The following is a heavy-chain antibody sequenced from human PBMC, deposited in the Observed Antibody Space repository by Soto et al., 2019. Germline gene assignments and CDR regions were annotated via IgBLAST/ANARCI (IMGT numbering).Heavy chain of an antibody. D-gene: IGHD6-19*01. V-gene: IGHV3-23*01. CDR1: GFTFSSYA. CDR3: ATLIAVAGNPYFDY. Sequence: GGSLRLSCAASGFTFSSYAMSWVRQAPGKGLEWVSAISGSGGSTYYADSVKGRFTISRDNSKNQFSLKLSSVTAADTAVYYCATLIAVAGNPYFDYWGQGTLVTVSS. J-gene: IGHJ4*02. CDR2: ISGSGGST.